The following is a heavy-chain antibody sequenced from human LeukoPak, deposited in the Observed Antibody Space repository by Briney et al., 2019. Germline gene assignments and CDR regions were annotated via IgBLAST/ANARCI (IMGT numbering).Heavy chain of an antibody. Sequence: GGSLRLSCAASGFTFSSYAMSWVRQAPGKGLEWVSAISGSGGSTYYADSVKGRFTISRDNSKNTLYLQMSSLRAEDTAVYYCAKPTGYSSGWYNYWGQGTLVTVSS. CDR3: AKPTGYSSGWYNY. CDR2: ISGSGGST. D-gene: IGHD6-19*01. J-gene: IGHJ4*02. V-gene: IGHV3-23*01. CDR1: GFTFSSYA.